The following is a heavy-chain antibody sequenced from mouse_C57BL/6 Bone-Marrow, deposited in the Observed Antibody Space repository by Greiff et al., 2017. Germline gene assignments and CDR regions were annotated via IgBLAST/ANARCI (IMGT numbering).Heavy chain of an antibody. CDR2: IHPNSGST. D-gene: IGHD1-1*01. Sequence: QVQLQQPGAELVKPGASVKLSCKASGYTFTSYWMHWVKQRPGQGLEWIGMIHPNSGSTNYNEKFKSKATMTVDKSSSTAYMQLSSLTSEDSAVYYCSIPYCGSSYQFAYWGQGTLVTVSA. CDR3: SIPYCGSSYQFAY. CDR1: GYTFTSYW. V-gene: IGHV1-64*01. J-gene: IGHJ3*01.